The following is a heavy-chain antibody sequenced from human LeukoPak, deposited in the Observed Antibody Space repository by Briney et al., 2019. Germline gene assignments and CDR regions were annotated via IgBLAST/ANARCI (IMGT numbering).Heavy chain of an antibody. CDR1: GITFSSYG. V-gene: IGHV3-30*02. J-gene: IGHJ4*02. CDR2: IRYDGSNK. CDR3: AKDRGGVIVTPFDY. Sequence: PGGSLRLSCAASGITFSSYGMHWVRQAPGKGLEWVAFIRYDGSNKYYADSVKGRFTISRDNSKNTLYLQMNSLRAEDTAVYYCAKDRGGVIVTPFDYWGQGTLVTVSS. D-gene: IGHD3-16*02.